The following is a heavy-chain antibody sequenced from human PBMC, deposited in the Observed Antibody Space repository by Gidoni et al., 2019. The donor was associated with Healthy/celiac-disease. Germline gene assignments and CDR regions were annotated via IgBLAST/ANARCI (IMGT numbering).Heavy chain of an antibody. CDR3: ARVNRPRLRHGMDV. V-gene: IGHV3-30*04. CDR1: GFPFSSYA. Sequence: QVQLVESGGGVVQPGRSLRLSCAASGFPFSSYAMLWVRQAPGKGLEWVAVISYDGSNKYYADSVKGRFTISRDNSKNTLYLQMNSLRAEDTAVYYCARVNRPRLRHGMDVWGQGTTVTVSS. J-gene: IGHJ6*02. CDR2: ISYDGSNK. D-gene: IGHD2-15*01.